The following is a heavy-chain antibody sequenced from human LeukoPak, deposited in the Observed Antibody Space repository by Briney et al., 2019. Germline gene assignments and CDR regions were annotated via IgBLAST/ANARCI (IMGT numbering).Heavy chain of an antibody. J-gene: IGHJ4*02. CDR2: INYDGSEK. Sequence: GRSLRLSCAASGFTFSRYWMTWVRQAPGKGLEWVANINYDGSEKYYADSLKGRFTISRDNANNSLSLQMNTLRGEDTAVYYCAKHGPGGTDYFDYWGQGTLVTVSS. D-gene: IGHD2-8*02. CDR3: AKHGPGGTDYFDY. CDR1: GFTFSRYW. V-gene: IGHV3-7*05.